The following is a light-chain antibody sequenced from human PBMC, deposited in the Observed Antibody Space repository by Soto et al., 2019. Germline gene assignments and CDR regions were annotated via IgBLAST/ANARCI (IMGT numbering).Light chain of an antibody. CDR1: QSINNY. Sequence: DIQMPQSPSSLSASVGDRVTITCRSSQSINNYLNWYQQKPGRAPHLLIYGASTLHSGVPSRLSGSGSGTDFTLIISSLQPEDCATYYCQQSSSPPITCGQGTRLEIK. CDR3: QQSSSPPIT. V-gene: IGKV1-39*01. CDR2: GAS. J-gene: IGKJ5*01.